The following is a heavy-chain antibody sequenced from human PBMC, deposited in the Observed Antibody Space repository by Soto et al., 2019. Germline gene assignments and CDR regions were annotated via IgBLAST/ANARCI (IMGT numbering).Heavy chain of an antibody. CDR1: GGTFSSYT. V-gene: IGHV1-69*02. Sequence: GASVKFSCKASGGTFSSYTISCVRQARGQGLEWMGRIIPILGIANYAQKFQGRVTITADKSTSTAYMELSSLRSEDTAVYYCLQLLEWNSRASPVYWGQGTLVTVSS. CDR3: LQLLEWNSRASPVY. D-gene: IGHD3-3*01. CDR2: IIPILGIA. J-gene: IGHJ4*02.